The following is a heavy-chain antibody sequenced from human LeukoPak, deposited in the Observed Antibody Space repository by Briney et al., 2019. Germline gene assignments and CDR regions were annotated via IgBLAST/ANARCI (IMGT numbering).Heavy chain of an antibody. Sequence: GGSLRLSCAASGFTFSSYAMSWARQAPGKGLEWVSAISGSGGSTYYADSVKGRFTISRDNSQNTLFLQMNSLRVEDTAVYYCTPAGTVSTMTKLRDYWGQGTLVTVSS. CDR3: TPAGTVSTMTKLRDY. V-gene: IGHV3-23*01. J-gene: IGHJ4*02. CDR1: GFTFSSYA. D-gene: IGHD4-17*01. CDR2: ISGSGGST.